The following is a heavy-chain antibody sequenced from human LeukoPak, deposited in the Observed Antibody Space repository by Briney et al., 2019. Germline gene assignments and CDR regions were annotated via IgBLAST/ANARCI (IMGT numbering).Heavy chain of an antibody. J-gene: IGHJ4*02. D-gene: IGHD5-12*01. CDR1: GYTLTELS. Sequence: ASVKVSCKVSGYTLTELSMHWVRQAPGKGLEWMGGFDPEDGETTYAQKFQGRVTMTEDTSTDTAYMELSSLRSEDTAVYYCATTVATFRTFDYWGQGTLVTVSS. CDR3: ATTVATFRTFDY. CDR2: FDPEDGET. V-gene: IGHV1-24*01.